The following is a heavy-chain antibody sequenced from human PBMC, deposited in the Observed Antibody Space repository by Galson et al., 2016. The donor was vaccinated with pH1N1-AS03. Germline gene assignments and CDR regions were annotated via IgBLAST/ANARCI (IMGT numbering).Heavy chain of an antibody. D-gene: IGHD2-15*01. CDR3: AKGYSATPSGTFDI. Sequence: SVKVSCKASGGTFNTYAISWVRQAPGQGLEWMGRIIPMLNIPDYAQKFQVRVTITADKSTNTAYMELTNLRSDDTALYYCAKGYSATPSGTFDIWGQGTMVT. V-gene: IGHV1-69*04. CDR1: GGTFNTYA. J-gene: IGHJ3*02. CDR2: IIPMLNIP.